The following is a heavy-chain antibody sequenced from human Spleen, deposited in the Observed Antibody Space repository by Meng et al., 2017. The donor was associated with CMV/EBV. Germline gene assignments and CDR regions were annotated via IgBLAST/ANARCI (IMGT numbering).Heavy chain of an antibody. CDR3: ATVRGVGVPTV. D-gene: IGHD1-26*01. Sequence: GESLKISCAASGFTFSSYWMHWVRQAPGKGLVWVSRINSDGSSTSYADSVKGRFTISRDNAKNTLYLQMNSLRAEDTAVYYCATVRGVGVPTVWGRGTLVTVSS. CDR1: GFTFSSYW. J-gene: IGHJ4*02. CDR2: INSDGSST. V-gene: IGHV3-74*01.